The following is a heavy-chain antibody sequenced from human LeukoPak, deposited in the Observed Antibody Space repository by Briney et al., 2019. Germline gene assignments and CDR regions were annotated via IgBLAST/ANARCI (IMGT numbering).Heavy chain of an antibody. J-gene: IGHJ4*02. CDR1: GFTFNTYA. CDR2: ISPSSSYI. CDR3: TRRYNHGYGEDY. V-gene: IGHV3-21*01. D-gene: IGHD5-18*01. Sequence: PGGSLRLTCAASGFTFNTYAMNWVRQAPGKGLEWVSYISPSSSYIYYADSVKGRFTISRDNAKNSLYLQMNSLRAEDTAVYYCTRRYNHGYGEDYWGQGTLVTVSS.